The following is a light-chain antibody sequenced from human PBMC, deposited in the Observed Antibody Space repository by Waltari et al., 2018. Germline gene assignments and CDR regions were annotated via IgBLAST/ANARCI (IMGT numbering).Light chain of an antibody. Sequence: DIQMTQSPSSLSASVGDRVTITCRASHSITTYLNWYQQKQGKAPNLLIYAASSLQSGVPSRFSGSGSGTEFTLTISSLRPEDFATYYCQQTNTVPLTFGGGTKVEIK. V-gene: IGKV1-39*01. J-gene: IGKJ4*02. CDR3: QQTNTVPLT. CDR2: AAS. CDR1: HSITTY.